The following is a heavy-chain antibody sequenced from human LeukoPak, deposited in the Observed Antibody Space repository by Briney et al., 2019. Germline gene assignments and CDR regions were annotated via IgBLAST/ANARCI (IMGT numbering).Heavy chain of an antibody. CDR1: GGSISSSSYY. Sequence: SETLSLTCTVSGGSISSSSYYWGWIRQPPGKGLEWIGYIYYSGSTNYNPSLKSRVTISVDTSKNQFSLKLSSVTAADTAVYYCASITMVRGGVPLYMDVWGKGTTVTVSS. D-gene: IGHD3-10*01. CDR2: IYYSGST. J-gene: IGHJ6*03. CDR3: ASITMVRGGVPLYMDV. V-gene: IGHV4-61*05.